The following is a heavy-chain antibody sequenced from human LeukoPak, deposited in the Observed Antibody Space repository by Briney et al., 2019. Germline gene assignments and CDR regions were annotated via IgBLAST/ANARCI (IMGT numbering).Heavy chain of an antibody. CDR2: ISYDGSYK. D-gene: IGHD3-3*01. J-gene: IGHJ4*02. CDR3: ARDPTYYDFWRAFDY. CDR1: GFTFTNYA. V-gene: IGHV3-30-3*01. Sequence: PGRSLRLSCAASGFTFTNYAIHWVRQAPGKGLEWVAVISYDGSYKFYADSVKGRFTISRDNSKNTLYLQMNSLRAEDTAVYYCARDPTYYDFWRAFDYWGQGTLVTVSS.